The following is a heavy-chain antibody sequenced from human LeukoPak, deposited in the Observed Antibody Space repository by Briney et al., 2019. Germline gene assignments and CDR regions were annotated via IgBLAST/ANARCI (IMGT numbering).Heavy chain of an antibody. CDR3: TKDRQGPNQYHMDV. Sequence: PGGSLRLSCAAYGFTFSSLWMSWVRQAPGRGPEWVANINQDGGTTYYVPSVKGRFTISRDNAKNSLSLQMSSLRAEDTAVYYCTKDRQGPNQYHMDVWGKGTTVTVSS. CDR1: GFTFSSLW. V-gene: IGHV3-7*01. J-gene: IGHJ6*03. CDR2: INQDGGTT.